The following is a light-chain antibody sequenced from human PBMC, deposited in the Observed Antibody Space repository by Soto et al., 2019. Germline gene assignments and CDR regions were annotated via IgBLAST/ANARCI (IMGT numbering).Light chain of an antibody. V-gene: IGKV3-11*01. CDR1: QSVSSY. CDR2: DAS. Sequence: IALTQSPDTLSLYPGERAPLSGMASQSVSSYLAWYQQKPGQAPRLLIYDASNRATGIPARFSGSGSGTDFTLTISSLEPEDFAVYYCQHRMNWPLTFGQGTRLEI. J-gene: IGKJ5*01. CDR3: QHRMNWPLT.